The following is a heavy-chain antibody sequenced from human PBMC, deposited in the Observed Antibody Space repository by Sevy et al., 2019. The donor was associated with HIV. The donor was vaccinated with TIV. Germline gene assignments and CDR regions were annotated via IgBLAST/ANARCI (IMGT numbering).Heavy chain of an antibody. V-gene: IGHV4-59*08. J-gene: IGHJ4*02. Sequence: SETLSLTCTVSGGSITSLYWNWIRQPPGKGLEWIANMYYNGNINYNPSLKSRVTLSLDTSKNQFSLRLSFVTAADTAMDYCAGENAWGRGYSWGQGTLVTVSS. CDR2: MYYNGNI. CDR1: GGSITSLY. D-gene: IGHD1-26*01. CDR3: AGENAWGRGYS.